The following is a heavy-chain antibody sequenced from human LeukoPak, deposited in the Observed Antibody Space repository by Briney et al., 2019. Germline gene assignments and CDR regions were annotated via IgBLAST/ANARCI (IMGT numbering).Heavy chain of an antibody. CDR2: ISSSSDYI. D-gene: IGHD3-16*01. CDR3: ARDLGARGY. J-gene: IGHJ4*02. Sequence: PGGSLRLSCAASAFRFSSYGMHWVRQAPGKGLEWVSSISSSSDYIFYADSVKGRFTISRDNAKNSLYLQMNSLRADDTAVYYCARDLGARGYWGRGILVTVSS. CDR1: AFRFSSYG. V-gene: IGHV3-21*06.